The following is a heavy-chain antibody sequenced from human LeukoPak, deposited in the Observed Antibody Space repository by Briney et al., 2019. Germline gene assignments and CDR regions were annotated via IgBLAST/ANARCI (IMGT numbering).Heavy chain of an antibody. CDR3: ARDLNCSGGSCYSDWFDP. CDR1: GFTFSSYS. CDR2: ISSSSSYI. Sequence: GGSLRLSCAASGFTFSSYSMNWVRQATGKGLEWVSSISSSSSYIYYADSVKGRFTISRDNHKNSLYLQMNSLRGEDTAVYYCARDLNCSGGSCYSDWFDPWGQGTLVTVSS. V-gene: IGHV3-21*01. D-gene: IGHD2-15*01. J-gene: IGHJ5*02.